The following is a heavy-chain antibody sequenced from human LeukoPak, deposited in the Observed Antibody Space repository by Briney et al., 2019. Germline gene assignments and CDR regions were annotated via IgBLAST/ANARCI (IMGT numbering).Heavy chain of an antibody. CDR2: MNPNSGNT. D-gene: IGHD3-10*01. V-gene: IGHV1-8*01. CDR3: AIRTSRGVSGSSYFDS. J-gene: IGHJ4*02. Sequence: ASVKVSCKASGYTFSSYDINWVRQAAGQGPEWMGWMNPNSGNTAHAQNFQGRVIMTRNTSISTAYMELSSLRFEDTAVFYCAIRTSRGVSGSSYFDSWGQGTLVTVSS. CDR1: GYTFSSYD.